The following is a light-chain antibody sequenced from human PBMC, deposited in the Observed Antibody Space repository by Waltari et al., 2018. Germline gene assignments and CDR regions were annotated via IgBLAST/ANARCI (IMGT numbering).Light chain of an antibody. CDR1: QSVRTS. V-gene: IGKV3-20*01. CDR2: DAS. CDR3: QKYGTLPAT. J-gene: IGKJ1*01. Sequence: CRGSQSVRTSLAWYQQKPGQAPRLLIYDASTRATGIPDRFSGSGAGTDFSLTISRLESEDFAVYYCQKYGTLPATFGQGTKVEI.